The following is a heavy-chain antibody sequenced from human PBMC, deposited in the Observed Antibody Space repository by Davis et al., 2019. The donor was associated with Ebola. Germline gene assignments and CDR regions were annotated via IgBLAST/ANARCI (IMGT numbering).Heavy chain of an antibody. Sequence: SVKVSCKASGGTFSSYTITWVRQAPGQGLEWMGWVIPVFGTTNYAQKFQGRVTLTADESTSTAYMELTTLRSDDTAVYYCSREVRETKLDQWGQGSLVTVSS. J-gene: IGHJ4*02. CDR2: VIPVFGTT. CDR3: SREVRETKLDQ. V-gene: IGHV1-69*13. CDR1: GGTFSSYT.